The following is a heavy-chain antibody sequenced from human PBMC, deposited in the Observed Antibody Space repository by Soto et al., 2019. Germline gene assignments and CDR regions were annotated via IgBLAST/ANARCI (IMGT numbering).Heavy chain of an antibody. D-gene: IGHD2-2*01. CDR3: ARGKGYCSSTSCYYDYYMDV. Sequence: EVQLVESGGGLVQPGGSPRLSCAASGFVFSSYHMNWVRQAPGKGLEWISYISSSSDNIYYADSVRGRFTISRDNAKNSLYLQMNSLRAEDTAVYYCARGKGYCSSTSCYYDYYMDVWGKGTTVTVSS. J-gene: IGHJ6*03. V-gene: IGHV3-48*01. CDR2: ISSSSDNI. CDR1: GFVFSSYH.